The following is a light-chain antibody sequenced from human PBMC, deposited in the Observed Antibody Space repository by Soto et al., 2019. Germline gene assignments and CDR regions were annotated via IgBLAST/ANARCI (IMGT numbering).Light chain of an antibody. V-gene: IGKV3-11*01. Sequence: EIVLTQSPATLSLSPGERATLSCRASQSVSSYLAWYQQKPGQAPRLLIYDASNRATGIPARFSGSGSGTAFTLTISSLEPEDFAVYYCQQRRNWLTFGGGTKVEIK. CDR1: QSVSSY. CDR3: QQRRNWLT. CDR2: DAS. J-gene: IGKJ4*01.